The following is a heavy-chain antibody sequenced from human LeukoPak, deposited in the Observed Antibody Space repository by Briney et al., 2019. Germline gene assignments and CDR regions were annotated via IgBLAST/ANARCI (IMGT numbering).Heavy chain of an antibody. CDR2: IYYSGTT. CDR3: ARGSSGWSEALYFDY. V-gene: IGHV4-59*01. Sequence: PSETLSLTCTVSGGSISSYYWSWIRQPPGKGLEWIGYIYYSGTTSYNPSLKSRVTISVDTSKNQFSLKLSSVTAADTAVYYCARGSSGWSEALYFDYWGQGTLVTVSS. J-gene: IGHJ4*02. CDR1: GGSISSYY. D-gene: IGHD6-19*01.